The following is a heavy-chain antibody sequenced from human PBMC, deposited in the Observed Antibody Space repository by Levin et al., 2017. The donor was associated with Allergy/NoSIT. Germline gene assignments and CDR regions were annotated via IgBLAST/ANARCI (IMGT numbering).Heavy chain of an antibody. J-gene: IGHJ5*02. CDR1: GFTFSNYG. D-gene: IGHD6-19*01. CDR3: AKDFHTSGDP. V-gene: IGHV3-30*18. Sequence: QAGGSLRLSCAASGFTFSNYGMHWVRQAPGKGLEWVAVISYDGSNKYYADSVKGRFTISRDNSKNTLYLQMSSLRAEDTAVFYCAKDFHTSGDPWGQGTLVTVSS. CDR2: ISYDGSNK.